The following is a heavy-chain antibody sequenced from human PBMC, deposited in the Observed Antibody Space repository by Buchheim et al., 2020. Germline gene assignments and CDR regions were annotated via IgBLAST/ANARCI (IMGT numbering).Heavy chain of an antibody. CDR1: GFTFSSYG. D-gene: IGHD3-10*01. J-gene: IGHJ5*02. CDR3: ARDAHYYGSGRPPSNWFDP. Sequence: QVQLVESGGGVVQPGRSLRLSCAASGFTFSSYGMHWVRQAPGKGLEWVAVIWYDGSNKYYADSVKGRFTISRDNSKNTLYLQMNSLRAEDTAVYYCARDAHYYGSGRPPSNWFDPWGQGTL. CDR2: IWYDGSNK. V-gene: IGHV3-33*01.